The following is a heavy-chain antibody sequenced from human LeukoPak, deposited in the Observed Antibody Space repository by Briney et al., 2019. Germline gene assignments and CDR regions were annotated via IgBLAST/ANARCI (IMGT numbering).Heavy chain of an antibody. D-gene: IGHD2-15*01. V-gene: IGHV1-58*02. J-gene: IGHJ2*01. CDR1: GFTFTSSA. CDR2: IVVGSGNT. CDR3: AAIYCSGGSCPYWYFDL. Sequence: GTSAKVSCKASGFTFTSSAMQWVRQARGQRLEWIGWIVVGSGNTNYAQKFQERVTITRDMSTSTAYMELSSLRSEDTAVYYCAAIYCSGGSCPYWYFDLWGRGTLVTVSS.